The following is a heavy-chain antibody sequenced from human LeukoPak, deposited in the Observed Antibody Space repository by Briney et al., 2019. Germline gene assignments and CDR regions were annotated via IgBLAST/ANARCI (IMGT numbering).Heavy chain of an antibody. J-gene: IGHJ4*02. V-gene: IGHV1-2*04. CDR3: ARGSPGSYGEGFDY. Sequence: GASVKVSCKASGYTFTGYYMHWVRLAPGQGLEWMGWINPNSGGTNYAQKFQGWVTMTRDTSISTAYMELSRLRSDDTAVYYCARGSPGSYGEGFDYWGQGTLVTVSS. CDR1: GYTFTGYY. CDR2: INPNSGGT. D-gene: IGHD1-26*01.